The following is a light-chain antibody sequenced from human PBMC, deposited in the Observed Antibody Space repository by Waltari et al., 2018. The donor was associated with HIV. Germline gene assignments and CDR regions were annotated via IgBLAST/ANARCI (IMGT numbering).Light chain of an antibody. CDR3: QVWAFAGAYHVL. CDR1: NIGAKS. V-gene: IGLV3-21*02. Sequence: SYVLTQPPSVSVAPGQTATITCGGNNIGAKSVHWYQQKPGQAPVLVVYDDKDRPSGIPERFSGSNSGNTATLTISGVEAGDEADYYCQVWAFAGAYHVLFGGGTKLAVL. CDR2: DDK. J-gene: IGLJ2*01.